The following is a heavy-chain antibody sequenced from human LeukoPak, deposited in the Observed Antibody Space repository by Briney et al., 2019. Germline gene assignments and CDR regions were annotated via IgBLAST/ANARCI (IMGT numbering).Heavy chain of an antibody. Sequence: SETLSLTCTVSGGSISSGGYYWSWIRQHPGKGLEWIGYIYYSGSTYYNPSLKSRVTISVDTSKNQFSLKLSSVTAADTAVYYCAREERLDSSGLYYFDYWGQGTLVTVSS. CDR1: GGSISSGGYY. CDR3: AREERLDSSGLYYFDY. D-gene: IGHD3-22*01. J-gene: IGHJ4*02. V-gene: IGHV4-31*03. CDR2: IYYSGST.